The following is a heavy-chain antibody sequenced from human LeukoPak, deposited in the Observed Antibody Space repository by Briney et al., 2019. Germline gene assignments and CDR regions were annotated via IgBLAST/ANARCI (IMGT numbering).Heavy chain of an antibody. CDR3: VRDWDHYDFDS. V-gene: IGHV3-30-3*01. CDR2: ISYDGSNK. Sequence: PGRSLRLSCAASGFTFSSYAMHWVRQAPGKGLEWVAVISYDGSNKYYADSVKGRFTISRDNAKNTLYLQMKSLRADDTAVYYCVRDWDHYDFDSWGQGTLVTVSS. J-gene: IGHJ5*01. CDR1: GFTFSSYA. D-gene: IGHD3-16*01.